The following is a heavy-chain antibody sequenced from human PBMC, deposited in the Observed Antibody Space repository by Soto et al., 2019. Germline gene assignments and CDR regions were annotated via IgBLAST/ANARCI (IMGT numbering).Heavy chain of an antibody. J-gene: IGHJ6*02. V-gene: IGHV3-23*01. CDR2: ISGSGGST. CDR1: GFTFSSYA. Sequence: GGSLSLSCAASGFTFSSYAMSWVRQAPGKGLEWVSAISGSGGSTYYADSVKGRFTISRDNSKNTLYLQMNSLRAEDTAVYYCEGQQLVPEPYYYGMDVWGQGTTVTVSS. D-gene: IGHD6-13*01. CDR3: EGQQLVPEPYYYGMDV.